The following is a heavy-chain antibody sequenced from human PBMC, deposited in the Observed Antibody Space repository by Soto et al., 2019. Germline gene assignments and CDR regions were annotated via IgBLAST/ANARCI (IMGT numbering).Heavy chain of an antibody. Sequence: QAGGSLRLSCAASGFSVRSNYLTWVRQAPGKGLQWVSVLYPDGRPFYAASVRDRFTVYRDDSNNSVSLQMNTLRADDTAVYYCARGLGQDYDENRGFFHLDYWGQGTLVTVSS. CDR3: ARGLGQDYDENRGFFHLDY. CDR2: LYPDGRP. J-gene: IGHJ4*02. V-gene: IGHV3-53*01. CDR1: GFSVRSNY. D-gene: IGHD3-16*01.